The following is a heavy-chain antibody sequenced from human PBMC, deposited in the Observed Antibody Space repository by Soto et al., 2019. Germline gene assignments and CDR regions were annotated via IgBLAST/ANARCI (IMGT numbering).Heavy chain of an antibody. Sequence: QVQLQESGPGLVKPSETLSLTCSVSGGSISNHYWSWIRQPPGKGLEWIGYIYYNGNTNYNPSLKRPVTMSVDTSRNQISLKLTTVTAADTAVYYCTRANWYSEYWGQGTLVTVSS. J-gene: IGHJ4*02. D-gene: IGHD7-27*01. CDR3: TRANWYSEY. V-gene: IGHV4-59*11. CDR1: GGSISNHY. CDR2: IYYNGNT.